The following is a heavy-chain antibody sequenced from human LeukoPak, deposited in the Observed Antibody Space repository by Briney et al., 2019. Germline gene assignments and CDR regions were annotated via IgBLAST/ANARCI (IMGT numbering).Heavy chain of an antibody. CDR3: ARDHPDYYDSSGYYFTAFDP. CDR1: GGSISSYY. Sequence: SETLSITCTVSGGSISSYYWSWIRQPAGKGLEWIGRIYTSGSTNYNPSLKSRVTISVDTSKNQFSLKLSSVTAADTAVYYCARDHPDYYDSSGYYFTAFDPWGQATLVTVSS. J-gene: IGHJ5*02. CDR2: IYTSGST. D-gene: IGHD3-22*01. V-gene: IGHV4-4*07.